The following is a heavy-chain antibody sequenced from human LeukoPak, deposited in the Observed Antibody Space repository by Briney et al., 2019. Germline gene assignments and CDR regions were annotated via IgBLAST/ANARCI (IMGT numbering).Heavy chain of an antibody. Sequence: GASVKVSCKASGYTFTSYDINWVRQATGQGLEWMGWMNPNSGNTGYAQKFQGRVTITRNTSISTAYMELSSLRSEDTAVYYCARASAYYYDSSGYGLGMDVWGKGTTVTVSS. V-gene: IGHV1-8*03. D-gene: IGHD3-22*01. CDR2: MNPNSGNT. J-gene: IGHJ6*04. CDR3: ARASAYYYDSSGYGLGMDV. CDR1: GYTFTSYD.